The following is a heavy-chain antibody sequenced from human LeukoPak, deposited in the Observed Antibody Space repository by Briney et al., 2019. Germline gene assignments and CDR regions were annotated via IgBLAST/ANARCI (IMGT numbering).Heavy chain of an antibody. D-gene: IGHD2-8*01. V-gene: IGHV3-7*01. CDR3: AGDRGMVGQFDP. CDR2: IKEDGSEK. CDR1: GFIFSTYW. Sequence: GGSLRLSCAASGFIFSTYWMSWVRQAPGKGLEWVANIKEDGSEKNYADSVKGRFTISRDNAKNSLYLQMNSLRAEDTAVYYCAGDRGMVGQFDPWGQGTLVTVSS. J-gene: IGHJ5*02.